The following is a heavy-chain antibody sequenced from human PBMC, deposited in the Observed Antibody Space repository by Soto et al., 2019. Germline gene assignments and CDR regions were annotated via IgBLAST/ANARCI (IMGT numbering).Heavy chain of an antibody. D-gene: IGHD2-2*01. CDR3: ASVYCSSTSCRRRNNWFEP. Sequence: QVQLVQSGAEVKKPGASVKVSCKASGYTFTSYGISWVRQAPGQGLEWMGWISAYNGNTNYAQKLQGRVTMTTDTSTRTAYMELRSLRSDDTAVYYCASVYCSSTSCRRRNNWFEPWGQGTLVTVSS. V-gene: IGHV1-18*01. CDR2: ISAYNGNT. J-gene: IGHJ5*02. CDR1: GYTFTSYG.